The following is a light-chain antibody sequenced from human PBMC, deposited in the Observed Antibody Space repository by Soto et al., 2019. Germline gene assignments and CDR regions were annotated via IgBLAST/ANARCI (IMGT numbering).Light chain of an antibody. V-gene: IGKV2-29*01. J-gene: IGKJ1*01. CDR3: QQYGSSPGT. CDR2: DAS. Sequence: DVVLTQTPLSLSVTPGQPASMSCKSSQSLLYGDGKTYLYWYLQRPGQPPQLLIYDASSRATGIQDRFSGSGSGTDFTLTIRRLEPEHFAVYYCQQYGSSPGTSGQGTRVDI. CDR1: QSLLYGDGKTY.